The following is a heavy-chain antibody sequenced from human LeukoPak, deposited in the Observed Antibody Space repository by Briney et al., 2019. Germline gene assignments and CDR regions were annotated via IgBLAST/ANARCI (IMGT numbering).Heavy chain of an antibody. D-gene: IGHD3-9*01. CDR3: ARSNYDILTGYRRPLPFDP. CDR1: GGSFSGYY. J-gene: IGHJ5*02. CDR2: INHSGST. V-gene: IGHV4-34*01. Sequence: SETLSLTCAVYGGSFSGYYWSWIRQPPGKGLEWIGEINHSGSTNYNPSLKSRVTISVDTSKNQFSLKPSSVTAADTAVYYCARSNYDILTGYRRPLPFDPWGQGTLVTVSS.